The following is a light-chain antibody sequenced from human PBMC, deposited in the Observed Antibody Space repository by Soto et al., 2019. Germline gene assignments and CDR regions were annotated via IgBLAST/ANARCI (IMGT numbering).Light chain of an antibody. J-gene: IGLJ3*02. CDR3: CSYAGSGTWV. CDR1: SSDVGTYNF. CDR2: EGT. V-gene: IGLV2-23*01. Sequence: QSALTQPASVSGSPGQSITISCTGTSSDVGTYNFVSWYQQLPGKAPELIIYEGTKRPSGVSNRFSGSKSGNTASLTLSWLQAEDEANDYCCSYAGSGTWVFGGGTKLTVL.